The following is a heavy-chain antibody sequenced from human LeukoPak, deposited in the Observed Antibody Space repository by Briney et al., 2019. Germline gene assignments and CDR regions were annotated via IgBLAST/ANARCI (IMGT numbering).Heavy chain of an antibody. J-gene: IGHJ3*02. D-gene: IGHD5-24*01. CDR2: ISSSSAYI. CDR3: AKKMDDAFDI. V-gene: IGHV3-21*01. Sequence: KSGGSLRLSCAASGFTFRSYSMNWVRQAPGKGLEWVSFISSSSAYISYTDSVKGRFTISRDNAKNSLYLQMNNLRAEDTSVYYCAKKMDDAFDIWGQGTMVTVSS. CDR1: GFTFRSYS.